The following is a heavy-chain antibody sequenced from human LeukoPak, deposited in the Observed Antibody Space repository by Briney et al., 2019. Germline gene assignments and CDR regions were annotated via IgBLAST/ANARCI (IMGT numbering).Heavy chain of an antibody. V-gene: IGHV4-34*01. Sequence: SETLSLTCAVYGGSLSGYYWSWIRQPPGKGLEWIGEINHSGSTNYNPSLKSRVTISVDTSKNQFSLKLSSVTAADTAVYYCARGWDIVVVVAATPFDYWGQGTLVTVSS. D-gene: IGHD2-15*01. CDR1: GGSLSGYY. J-gene: IGHJ4*02. CDR3: ARGWDIVVVVAATPFDY. CDR2: INHSGST.